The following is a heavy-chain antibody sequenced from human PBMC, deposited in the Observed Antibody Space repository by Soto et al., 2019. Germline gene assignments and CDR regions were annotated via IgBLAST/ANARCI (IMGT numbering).Heavy chain of an antibody. CDR3: ARDRVTMVRGVRLYYYDY. J-gene: IGHJ4*02. V-gene: IGHV4-34*01. Sequence: SETLSLTCAVYGGSFSGYYWSWIRQPPGKGLEWIGEINHSGSTNYNPSLKSRVTISVDTSKNQFSLKLSSVTAADTAVYYCARDRVTMVRGVRLYYYDYWGQGTLVTVSS. CDR1: GGSFSGYY. D-gene: IGHD3-10*01. CDR2: INHSGST.